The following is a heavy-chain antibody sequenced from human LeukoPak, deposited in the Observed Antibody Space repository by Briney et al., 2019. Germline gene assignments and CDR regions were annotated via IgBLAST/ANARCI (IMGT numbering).Heavy chain of an antibody. CDR1: GDSVSTNNAA. V-gene: IGHV6-1*01. CDR2: AYYRSKWYY. Sequence: SQTLSLTCAISGDSVSTNNAAWHWLRQSPSRGLEWLGRAYYRSKWYYDYAVSVKSRITINPDTSKNHFPLQLNSVTPEDTAVYYCARDPGAGDFDYWARGTLVTVSS. CDR3: ARDPGAGDFDY. D-gene: IGHD6-19*01. J-gene: IGHJ4*02.